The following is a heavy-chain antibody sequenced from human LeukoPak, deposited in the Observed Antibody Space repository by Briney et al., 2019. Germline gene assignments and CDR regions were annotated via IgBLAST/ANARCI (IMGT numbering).Heavy chain of an antibody. Sequence: ASVKVSCKASGYTFTSYGISWVRQAPGQGLEWMGWISAYNGNTNYAQKLQGRVTMTTDTSTSTAYMELRSLRSDDTAVYYCARNPLDYDFWSGYYSDGAYFDYWGQGTLVTVSS. CDR2: ISAYNGNT. D-gene: IGHD3-3*01. V-gene: IGHV1-18*01. CDR3: ARNPLDYDFWSGYYSDGAYFDY. J-gene: IGHJ4*02. CDR1: GYTFTSYG.